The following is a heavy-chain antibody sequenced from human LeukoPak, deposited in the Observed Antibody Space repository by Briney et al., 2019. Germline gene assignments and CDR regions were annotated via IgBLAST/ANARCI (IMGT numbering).Heavy chain of an antibody. CDR1: GFTFSSYS. D-gene: IGHD1-14*01. Sequence: GGSLRLSCAASGFTFSSYSMNWVRQAPGKGLEWVSSISSSSSYIYYADSVKGRFTISRDNAKNSLYLQMNSLRAEDTAVYYCARDRIRGMNWFDPWGQGTLVTVSS. V-gene: IGHV3-21*01. CDR2: ISSSSSYI. CDR3: ARDRIRGMNWFDP. J-gene: IGHJ5*02.